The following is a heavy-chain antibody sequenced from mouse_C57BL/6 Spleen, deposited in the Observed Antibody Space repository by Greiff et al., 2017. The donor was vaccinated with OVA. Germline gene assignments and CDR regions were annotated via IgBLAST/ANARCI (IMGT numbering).Heavy chain of an antibody. CDR1: TSYW. CDR3: ARGDYGYDGLDY. J-gene: IGHJ4*01. V-gene: IGHV1-55*01. CDR2: IYPGSGST. Sequence: QVQLQQSGAELVKPGASVKMSFTSYWITWVKQRPGQGLEWIGDIYPGSGSTNYNEKFKSKATLTVDTSSSTAYMQLSSLTSEDSAVYYCARGDYGYDGLDYWGQGTSVTVSS. D-gene: IGHD2-2*01.